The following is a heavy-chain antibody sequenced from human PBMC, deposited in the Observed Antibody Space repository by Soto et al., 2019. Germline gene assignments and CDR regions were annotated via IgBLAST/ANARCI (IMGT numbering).Heavy chain of an antibody. V-gene: IGHV3-7*01. J-gene: IGHJ4*02. CDR3: ARAPLGRYFDWFFDY. CDR1: GFTFSSYW. Sequence: PGGSLRLPCAASGFTFSSYWMSWVRQAPGKGLEWVANIKQDGSEKYYVDSVKGRFTISRDNAKNSLYLQMNSLRAEDTAVYYCARAPLGRYFDWFFDYWGQGTLVTVSS. D-gene: IGHD3-9*01. CDR2: IKQDGSEK.